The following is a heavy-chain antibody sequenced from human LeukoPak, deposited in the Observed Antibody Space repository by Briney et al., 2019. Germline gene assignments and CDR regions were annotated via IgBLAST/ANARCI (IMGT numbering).Heavy chain of an antibody. D-gene: IGHD1-26*01. CDR2: ISAYNGNT. J-gene: IGHJ4*02. V-gene: IGHV1-18*01. CDR1: GYTFTSYG. CDR3: ARVPFRGYSGSYWVDY. Sequence: GASVKVSCKASGYTFTSYGISWVRQAPGQGLEWMGWISAYNGNTNYAQKLQGRVTMTTDTSTNTAYMELRSLRSDDTAVYYCARVPFRGYSGSYWVDYWGQGTLVTVSS.